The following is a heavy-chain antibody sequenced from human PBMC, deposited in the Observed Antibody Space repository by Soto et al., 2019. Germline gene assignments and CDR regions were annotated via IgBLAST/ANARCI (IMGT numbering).Heavy chain of an antibody. CDR1: GGSISSGGYS. D-gene: IGHD4-17*01. Sequence: PSETLSLTCAVSGGSISSGGYSWSWIRQPPGKGLEWIGYIYHSGSTYYNPSLKSRVTISVDRSKNQFSLKLSSVTAADTAVYYCARVGYYGDYLGWFDPWGQGTLVTVSS. J-gene: IGHJ5*02. CDR3: ARVGYYGDYLGWFDP. CDR2: IYHSGST. V-gene: IGHV4-30-2*01.